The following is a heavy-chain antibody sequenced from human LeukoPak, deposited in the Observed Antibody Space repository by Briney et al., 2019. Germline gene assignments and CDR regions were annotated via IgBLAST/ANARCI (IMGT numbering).Heavy chain of an antibody. CDR3: AKTLGYYDDYNFFDY. CDR1: GFTFSNYA. D-gene: IGHD4-17*01. J-gene: IGHJ4*02. CDR2: ISGSGGST. Sequence: PGGSLRLSCAASGFTFSNYAMHWVRQAPGKGLEWVSAISGSGGSTYYADSVKGRFTISRDNSKNTLYLQMNSLRAEDTAVYYCAKTLGYYDDYNFFDYWGQGTLGTVSS. V-gene: IGHV3-23*01.